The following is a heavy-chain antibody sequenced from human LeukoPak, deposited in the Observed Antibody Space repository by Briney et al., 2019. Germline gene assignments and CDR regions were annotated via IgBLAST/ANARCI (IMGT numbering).Heavy chain of an antibody. V-gene: IGHV3-48*03. CDR3: AGGDRNGWYFDY. CDR1: GFTFSTYE. CDR2: ISSSGATM. J-gene: IGHJ4*02. Sequence: PGGSLRLSCAASGFTFSTYEMHWVRQAPGKGLEWVSDISSSGATMYYADSVKGRFTTSRDNAKNSLYLQMNSLRAEDTALYYCAGGDRNGWYFDYWGQGTLVTVSS. D-gene: IGHD6-19*01.